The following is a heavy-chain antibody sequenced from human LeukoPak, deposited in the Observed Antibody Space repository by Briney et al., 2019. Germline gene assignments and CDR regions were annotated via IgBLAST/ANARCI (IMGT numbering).Heavy chain of an antibody. Sequence: GGSLRVSCVASEFTFATYAMTWVRLPPGKGLERVSSIGGSGSYTNYADSVRGRFTVSRDNSKNTLYLQMNSLRAEDTAVYYCGRDPNGDYVGAFEFWGQGTLVSVSS. J-gene: IGHJ3*01. CDR2: IGGSGSYT. CDR1: EFTFATYA. CDR3: GRDPNGDYVGAFEF. D-gene: IGHD4-17*01. V-gene: IGHV3-23*01.